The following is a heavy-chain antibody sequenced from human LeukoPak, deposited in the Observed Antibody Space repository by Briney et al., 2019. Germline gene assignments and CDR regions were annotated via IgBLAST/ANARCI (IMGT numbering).Heavy chain of an antibody. Sequence: GGSLRLSCAASGFTFSSYAMHWVRQAPGKGLEWVAVISYDGSNKYYADSVKGRFTISRDNSKNTRYLQMNSLRAEDTAVYYCARGDPLYYGMDGWGQGTTVTVSS. CDR3: ARGDPLYYGMDG. J-gene: IGHJ6*02. CDR2: ISYDGSNK. V-gene: IGHV3-30-3*01. CDR1: GFTFSSYA.